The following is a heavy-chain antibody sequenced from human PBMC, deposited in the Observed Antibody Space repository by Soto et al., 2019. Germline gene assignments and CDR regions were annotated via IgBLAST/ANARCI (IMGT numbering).Heavy chain of an antibody. CDR2: ISSNGSSI. D-gene: IGHD3-22*01. CDR1: GFTFSDYY. V-gene: IGHV3-64D*08. Sequence: GGSLRLSCAASGFTFSDYYMRWIRQAPGKGLEYVSDISSNGSSIYYADSVKGRFTISRDNSKNTLYLQMSSLRAEDTAVYYCVKADYYDSSGYPSWGQGTLVTVSS. J-gene: IGHJ4*02. CDR3: VKADYYDSSGYPS.